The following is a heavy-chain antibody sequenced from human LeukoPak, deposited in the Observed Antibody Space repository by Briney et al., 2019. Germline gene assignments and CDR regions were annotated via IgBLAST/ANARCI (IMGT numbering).Heavy chain of an antibody. D-gene: IGHD3-16*01. V-gene: IGHV3-74*01. CDR1: GFTFSSYW. CDR3: AKVGGADPFDH. CDR2: INSDESST. J-gene: IGHJ4*02. Sequence: GGSLRLSCAASGFTFSSYWTHWVRQAPGKGLVWVSRINSDESSTNYADSVKGRFTISRDNAKNTLYLQMNSLRVEDTAVYYCAKVGGADPFDHWGQGTLVTVSS.